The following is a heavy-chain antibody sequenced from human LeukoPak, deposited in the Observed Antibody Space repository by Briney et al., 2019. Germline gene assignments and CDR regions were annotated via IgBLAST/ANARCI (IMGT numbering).Heavy chain of an antibody. J-gene: IGHJ4*02. Sequence: ASVKVSCKASGYTFTGYYMHWVRQAPGQRLEWMGWTNAGNGNTKYSQKFQGRVTITRDTSASTAYMELSSLRSEDTAVYYCASPRGYSYGYDYWGQGTLVTVSS. CDR2: TNAGNGNT. D-gene: IGHD5-18*01. CDR3: ASPRGYSYGYDY. V-gene: IGHV1-3*01. CDR1: GYTFTGYY.